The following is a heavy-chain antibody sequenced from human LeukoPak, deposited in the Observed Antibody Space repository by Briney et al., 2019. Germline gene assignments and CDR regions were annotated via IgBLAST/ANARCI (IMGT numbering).Heavy chain of an antibody. D-gene: IGHD1-7*01. Sequence: GSLRLSCAASGFTFSNAWMSWIRQPAGKGPEWIGRIYSSGTATYNPSLKSRVTMSVDTSKKQFSLKLRSVTAADTAVYFCARGKSGRGGGNYESPFDYWGQGTLVTVSS. V-gene: IGHV4-4*07. CDR1: GFTFSNAW. CDR2: IYSSGTA. J-gene: IGHJ4*02. CDR3: ARGKSGRGGGNYESPFDY.